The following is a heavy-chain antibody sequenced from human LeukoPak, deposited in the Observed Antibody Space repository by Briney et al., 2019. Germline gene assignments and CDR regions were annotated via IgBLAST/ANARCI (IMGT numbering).Heavy chain of an antibody. Sequence: ASVKVSCKASGGTFSSYAISWVRQAPGQGLEWMGWINPNSGGTNYAQKFQGRVTMTRDTSISTAYMELSRLRSDDTAVYYCARGDYGDGYYYYYYMDVWGKGTTVTISS. CDR3: ARGDYGDGYYYYYYMDV. D-gene: IGHD4-17*01. V-gene: IGHV1-2*02. CDR2: INPNSGGT. J-gene: IGHJ6*03. CDR1: GGTFSSYA.